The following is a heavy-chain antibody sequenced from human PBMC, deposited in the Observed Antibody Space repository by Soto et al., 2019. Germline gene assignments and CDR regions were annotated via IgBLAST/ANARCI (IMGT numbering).Heavy chain of an antibody. CDR2: IIPILGTA. D-gene: IGHD2-2*01. J-gene: IGHJ4*02. Sequence: QWQLFKPGAEVKNPGSSVKVSCEASGGTFSGYAISWLRQPPGQGPEWMGGIIPILGTANYAQNFQGRLTITADESTSTAYMQLSSLRSEDTAVYYCTRAYCSSTRCYAFDYWGQGTLVTVSS. CDR3: TRAYCSSTRCYAFDY. V-gene: IGHV1-69*01. CDR1: GGTFSGYA.